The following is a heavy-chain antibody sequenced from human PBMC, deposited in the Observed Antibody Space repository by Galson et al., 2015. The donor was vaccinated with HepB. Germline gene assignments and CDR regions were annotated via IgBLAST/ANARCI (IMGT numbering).Heavy chain of an antibody. CDR1: GFTFSSYS. J-gene: IGHJ6*02. V-gene: IGHV3-21*01. CDR2: ISSSSSYI. D-gene: IGHD2-2*01. CDR3: ARDQYQLPYNRNYGMDV. Sequence: SLRLSCAASGFTFSSYSMNWVRQAPGKGLEWVSSISSSSSYIYYADSVKGRFTISRDNAKNSLYLQMNSLRAEDTAVYYCARDQYQLPYNRNYGMDVWGQGTTVTVSS.